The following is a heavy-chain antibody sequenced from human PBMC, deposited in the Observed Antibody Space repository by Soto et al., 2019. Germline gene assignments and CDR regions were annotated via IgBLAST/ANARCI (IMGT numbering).Heavy chain of an antibody. Sequence: QVQLVESGGGVVQPGTSLRLSCAASGFTFKTHAMHWVRQAPGKWLEWMAVIAYDGNEKFYADSVKGRFSISRDNSKNALYLQINTLRNEDTAVYYCGKEVGDYVPYYYGVDVWGQGTTVTVSS. CDR3: GKEVGDYVPYYYGVDV. V-gene: IGHV3-30*18. J-gene: IGHJ6*02. D-gene: IGHD1-26*01. CDR2: IAYDGNEK. CDR1: GFTFKTHA.